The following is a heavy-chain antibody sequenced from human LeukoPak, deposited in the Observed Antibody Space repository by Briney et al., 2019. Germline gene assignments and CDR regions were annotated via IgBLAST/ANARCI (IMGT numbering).Heavy chain of an antibody. Sequence: PSETLSLTCTVSGGSLSSSSYYWGWIRQPPETGLEWIVSMYYSGSTYYNPSLKSRVTISVDTSKNQFSLKLSSVTAADTAVYYCARLPNYYYHYMDVWGIGTTVTISS. CDR2: MYYSGST. D-gene: IGHD2-2*01. CDR1: GGSLSSSSYY. J-gene: IGHJ6*03. V-gene: IGHV4-39*01. CDR3: ARLPNYYYHYMDV.